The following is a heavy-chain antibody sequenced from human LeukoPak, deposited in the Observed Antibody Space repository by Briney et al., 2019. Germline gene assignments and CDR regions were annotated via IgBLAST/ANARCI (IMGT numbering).Heavy chain of an antibody. V-gene: IGHV3-9*01. D-gene: IGHD3-10*01. CDR3: AKERIWFGDLGHAFDI. Sequence: GGSLRLSCAASGFTFDDYAMHWVRQAPGKGLEWVSGISWNSGSIGYADSVKGRFTISRDNAKNSLYLQMNSLRAEDTALYYCAKERIWFGDLGHAFDIWGPGTMVTVSS. CDR1: GFTFDDYA. J-gene: IGHJ3*02. CDR2: ISWNSGSI.